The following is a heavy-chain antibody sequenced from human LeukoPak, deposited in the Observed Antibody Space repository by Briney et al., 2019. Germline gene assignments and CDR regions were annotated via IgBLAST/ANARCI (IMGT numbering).Heavy chain of an antibody. V-gene: IGHV3-21*01. J-gene: IGHJ4*02. D-gene: IGHD4-11*01. CDR1: GFTFSSYS. Sequence: GGSLRLSCAASGFTFSSYSMNWVRQAPGKGLEWVSSISSRRSYIYYPDSVKGRFTISRDNAKNSLYLQMNSLRAEDTAVYYCARDPYSGLFDYWGQGTLVTVSS. CDR2: ISSRRSYI. CDR3: ARDPYSGLFDY.